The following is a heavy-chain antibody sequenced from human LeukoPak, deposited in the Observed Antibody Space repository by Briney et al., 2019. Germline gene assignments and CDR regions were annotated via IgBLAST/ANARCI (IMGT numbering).Heavy chain of an antibody. D-gene: IGHD6-13*01. CDR1: GFTFSSYG. CDR3: ARDACGSSCCIDF. Sequence: GGSLRLSCAASGFTFSSYGINWVRQVPGKGLEWVAHISGSGSTFYYAESVKGRFTISRDNPKNSLFLQMNSLTAEDTATYYWARDACGSSCCIDFWGRGTLVTVSS. CDR2: ISGSGSTF. J-gene: IGHJ4*02. V-gene: IGHV3-48*03.